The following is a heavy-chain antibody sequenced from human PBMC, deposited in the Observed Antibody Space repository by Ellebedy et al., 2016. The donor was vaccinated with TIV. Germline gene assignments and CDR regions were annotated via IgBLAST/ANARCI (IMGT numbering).Heavy chain of an antibody. V-gene: IGHV4-30-4*01. D-gene: IGHD2-2*01. J-gene: IGHJ5*02. CDR1: GGSISSGDYY. CDR3: AKKKSLQYQLLEGWFDP. CDR2: IYYSGST. Sequence: SETLSLXCTVSGGSISSGDYYWSWIRQPPGKGLEWIGYIYYSGSTYYNPSLKSRVTVSVDTSKNQFSLKLSSVTAADTAVYYCAKKKSLQYQLLEGWFDPWGQGTLVTVSS.